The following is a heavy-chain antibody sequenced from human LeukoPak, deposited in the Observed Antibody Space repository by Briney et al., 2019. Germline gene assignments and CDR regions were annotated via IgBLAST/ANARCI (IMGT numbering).Heavy chain of an antibody. Sequence: EASVKVSCKASGYTFTSYSIAWVRQAPGQGLEWMGWIITSNGNSSYAERLQGRVAMTTDTSTSTVYLELRSLRADDTAVYYCARAYYYDSSNIDFWGQGTLVTVS. D-gene: IGHD3-22*01. CDR2: IITSNGNS. J-gene: IGHJ4*02. CDR3: ARAYYYDSSNIDF. CDR1: GYTFTSYS. V-gene: IGHV1-18*01.